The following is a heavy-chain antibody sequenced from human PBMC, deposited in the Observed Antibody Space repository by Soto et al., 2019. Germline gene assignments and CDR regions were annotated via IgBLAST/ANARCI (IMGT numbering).Heavy chain of an antibody. V-gene: IGHV3-23*01. CDR3: AKDISYYDILTGYWTPYYYYGMDV. CDR2: ISGSGGST. J-gene: IGHJ6*02. Sequence: SLRLSCAASGFTFSSYAMSWVRQAPGKGLEWVSAISGSGGSTYYADSVKGRFTISRDNSKNTLYLQMNSLRAEDTAVYYCAKDISYYDILTGYWTPYYYYGMDVWGQGTTVTVS. CDR1: GFTFSSYA. D-gene: IGHD3-9*01.